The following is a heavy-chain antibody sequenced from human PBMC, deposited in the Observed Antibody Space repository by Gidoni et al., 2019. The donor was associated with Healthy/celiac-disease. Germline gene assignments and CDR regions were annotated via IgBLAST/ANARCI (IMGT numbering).Heavy chain of an antibody. CDR2: IYWNDDK. J-gene: IGHJ4*02. CDR1: GFSLSTSGVG. CDR3: AQVTVATAFDY. V-gene: IGHV2-5*01. D-gene: IGHD5-12*01. Sequence: QITLKESGPTLVKPTQTLTLTCTFSGFSLSTSGVGVGWIRQPPGKALEWLALIYWNDDKRYSPSLKSRLTITKDTSKNQVVLTMTNMDPVDTATYYCAQVTVATAFDYWGQGTLVTVSS.